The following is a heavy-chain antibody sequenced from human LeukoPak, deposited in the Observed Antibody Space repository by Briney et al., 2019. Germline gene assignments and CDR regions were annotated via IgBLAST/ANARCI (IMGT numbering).Heavy chain of an antibody. Sequence: PGGSLRLSCAASGFTVSSNYMSWVRQAPGKGLEWVSVIYSGGSTYYADSVKGRFTNSRDNSKNTLYLQMNSLRAEDTAVYYCARDGRRGGSGSYYSYYFDYWGQGTLVTVSS. V-gene: IGHV3-66*01. D-gene: IGHD3-10*01. J-gene: IGHJ4*02. CDR2: IYSGGST. CDR3: ARDGRRGGSGSYYSYYFDY. CDR1: GFTVSSNY.